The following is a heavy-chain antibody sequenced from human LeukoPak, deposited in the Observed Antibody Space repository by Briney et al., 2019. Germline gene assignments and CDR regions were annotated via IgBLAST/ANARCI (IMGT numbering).Heavy chain of an antibody. Sequence: PGGSLRLSCAASGFTFSGSAMHWVRQASGKGLEWVGRNRSKANSYATAYAASVKGRFTISRDDSKNTAYLQMNSLKTEDTAVYYCTRREPDYGDYGTPFDYWGQGTLVTVSS. V-gene: IGHV3-73*01. CDR1: GFTFSGSA. D-gene: IGHD4-17*01. CDR3: TRREPDYGDYGTPFDY. CDR2: NRSKANSYAT. J-gene: IGHJ4*02.